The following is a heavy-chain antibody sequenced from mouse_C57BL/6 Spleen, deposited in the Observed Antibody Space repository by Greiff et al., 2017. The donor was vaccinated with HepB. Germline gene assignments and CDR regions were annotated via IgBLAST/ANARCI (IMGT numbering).Heavy chain of an antibody. V-gene: IGHV1-50*01. J-gene: IGHJ3*01. CDR3: ALYDGYPAWFAY. D-gene: IGHD2-3*01. Sequence: VQLQQPGAELVKPGASVKLSCKASGYTFTSYWMQWVKQRPGQGLEWIGEIDPSDSYTNYNQKFKGKATLTVDTSSSTAYMQLSSLTSEDSAVYYCALYDGYPAWFAYWGQGTLVTVSA. CDR1: GYTFTSYW. CDR2: IDPSDSYT.